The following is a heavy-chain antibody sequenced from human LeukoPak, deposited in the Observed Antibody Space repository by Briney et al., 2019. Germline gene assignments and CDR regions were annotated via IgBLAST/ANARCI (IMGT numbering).Heavy chain of an antibody. CDR2: IYYSGST. D-gene: IGHD4-17*01. J-gene: IGHJ4*02. V-gene: IGHV4-39*06. CDR1: GGSLSSSSYY. CDR3: ARLQTGTYGDYDDD. Sequence: SETLSLTCTVSGGSLSSSSYYWGWIRQPPGKGLEWIGSIYYSGSTYYNPSLKSRVTISVDTSKNQFTLKLSSVTAADTAGYYCARLQTGTYGDYDDDWGQGTLVTVSS.